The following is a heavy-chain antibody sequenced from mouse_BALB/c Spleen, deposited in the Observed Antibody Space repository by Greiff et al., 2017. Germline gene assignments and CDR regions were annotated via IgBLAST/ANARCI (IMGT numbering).Heavy chain of an antibody. CDR3: ARSGRYDRAMDY. J-gene: IGHJ4*01. Sequence: QVHVKQSGAELVRPGTSVKVSCKASGYAFTNYLIEWVKQRPGQGLEWIGVINPGSGGTNYNEKFKGKATLTADKSSSTAYMQLSSLTSDDSAVYFCARSGRYDRAMDYWGQGTSVTVSS. D-gene: IGHD2-14*01. CDR1: GYAFTNYL. V-gene: IGHV1-54*01. CDR2: INPGSGGT.